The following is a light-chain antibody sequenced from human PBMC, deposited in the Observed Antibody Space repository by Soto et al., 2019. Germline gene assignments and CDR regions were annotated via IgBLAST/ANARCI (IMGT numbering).Light chain of an antibody. Sequence: DIVMTQSPLSLPVTPGEPASISCRSSQSLLHSNGYNYLHWYLQKPGQSPQLLIYLGSNRASGVPARFSGSGSGTDVTLKISRVEAEDVGVYFCMQAIQGAWTFGQGTKVEIK. CDR3: MQAIQGAWT. J-gene: IGKJ1*01. V-gene: IGKV2-28*01. CDR1: QSLLHSNGYNY. CDR2: LGS.